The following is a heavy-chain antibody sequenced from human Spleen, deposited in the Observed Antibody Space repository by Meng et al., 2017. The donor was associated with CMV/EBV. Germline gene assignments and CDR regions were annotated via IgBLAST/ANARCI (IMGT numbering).Heavy chain of an antibody. CDR1: GFSLTSTGAG. CDR2: FYWNNEK. CDR3: AHGWFGELLLGFGH. Sequence: GFSLTSTGAGVGWLRQPPGKAPEWLALFYWNNEKRYSPSLKSRLTITKDTSNNHIVLTMTDMDPVDTATYYCAHGWFGELLLGFGHWGQGILVTVSS. V-gene: IGHV2-5*01. D-gene: IGHD3-10*01. J-gene: IGHJ4*02.